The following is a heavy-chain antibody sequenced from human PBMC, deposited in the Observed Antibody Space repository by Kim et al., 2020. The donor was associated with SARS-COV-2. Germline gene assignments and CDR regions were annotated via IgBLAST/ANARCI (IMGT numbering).Heavy chain of an antibody. CDR3: ARRGSAGRAFDI. V-gene: IGHV4-61*01. J-gene: IGHJ3*02. CDR1: GGSGTSGTYY. D-gene: IGHD6-19*01. CDR2: IYYSGST. Sequence: SETLSLTCNVSGGSGTSGTYYWSWIRQPPGQGLECIGYIYYSGSTNYNPSLKSRVTISVDTSKNQFSLKLNSLTAADTAVYYCARRGSAGRAFDIWGQGTMVTVSS.